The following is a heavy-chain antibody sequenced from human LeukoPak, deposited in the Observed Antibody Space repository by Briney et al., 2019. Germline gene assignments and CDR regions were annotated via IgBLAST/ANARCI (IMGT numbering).Heavy chain of an antibody. CDR3: ARDRADIVVVPAAIEDKYYDYGMDV. J-gene: IGHJ6*02. CDR2: INPNSGGT. CDR1: GYTFTGYH. D-gene: IGHD2-2*02. V-gene: IGHV1-2*02. Sequence: ASVKVACKASGYTFTGYHMHWVRQAPGQGLEWMGWINPNSGGTNNAQKFEGRDTMTRDTSISTAYMEMSRLRSDDTVVYYCARDRADIVVVPAAIEDKYYDYGMDVWGQGTTVTVSS.